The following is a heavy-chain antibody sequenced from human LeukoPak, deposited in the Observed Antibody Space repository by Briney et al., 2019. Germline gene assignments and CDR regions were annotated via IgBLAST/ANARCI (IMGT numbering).Heavy chain of an antibody. J-gene: IGHJ4*02. D-gene: IGHD3-16*02. CDR2: ISGTGSST. CDR1: GFTYSTYA. V-gene: IGHV3-23*01. CDR3: AKVAYDFVWGTYRPPFDY. Sequence: GGSLRLSCAASGFTYSTYAMTWVRQAPGKGLEWVSSISGTGSSTYYADSVKGRFTISRDNSKSTLYLQMSSLRAEDTAVYYCAKVAYDFVWGTYRPPFDYWGQGTLATVSS.